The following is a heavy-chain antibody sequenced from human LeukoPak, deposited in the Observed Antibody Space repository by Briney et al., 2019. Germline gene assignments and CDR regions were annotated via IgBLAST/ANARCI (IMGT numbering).Heavy chain of an antibody. CDR2: INPNSGGT. CDR3: ASSGAPIQLYSSSWYDY. J-gene: IGHJ4*02. D-gene: IGHD6-13*01. V-gene: IGHV1-2*02. CDR1: GYTFTGYY. Sequence: ASVKVSCKASGYTFTGYYIHWVRQAPGQGLEWMGWINPNSGGTNYAQKFQGRVTMTRDTSISTAYMELSRLRSDDTAVYYCASSGAPIQLYSSSWYDYWGQGTLVTVSS.